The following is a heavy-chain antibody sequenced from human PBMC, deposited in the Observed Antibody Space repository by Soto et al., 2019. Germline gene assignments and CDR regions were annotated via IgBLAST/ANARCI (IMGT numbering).Heavy chain of an antibody. CDR1: GFTFSSYA. V-gene: IGHV3-64*01. D-gene: IGHD3-9*01. CDR2: ISSNGGST. Sequence: EVQLVESGGGLVQPGGSLRLSCAASGFTFSSYAMHWVRQAPGKGLEYVSAISSNGGSTYYANSVKGRFTISRDNSKNTLYLQMGSLRAEDMAVYYCARALDGFQGYYYMDVWGNGTTVTVS. J-gene: IGHJ6*03. CDR3: ARALDGFQGYYYMDV.